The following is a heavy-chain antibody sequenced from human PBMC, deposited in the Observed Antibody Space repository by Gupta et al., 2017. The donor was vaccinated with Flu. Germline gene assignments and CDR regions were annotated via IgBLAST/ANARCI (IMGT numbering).Heavy chain of an antibody. CDR1: GGTFSSYT. Sequence: QVQLVKSGAEVKKPGSSVKVSCKASGGTFSSYTISWVRQAPGQGLEWMGRIIPILGIANYAQKFQGRVTITADKSTSTAYMELSSLRSEETAVYYCARGGYDLVAGCYYYYGMDVWGQGTTVTVSS. D-gene: IGHD5-12*01. CDR2: IIPILGIA. V-gene: IGHV1-69*02. J-gene: IGHJ6*02. CDR3: ARGGYDLVAGCYYYYGMDV.